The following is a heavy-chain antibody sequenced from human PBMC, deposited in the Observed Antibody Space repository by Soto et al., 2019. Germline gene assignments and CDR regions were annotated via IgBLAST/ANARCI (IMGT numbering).Heavy chain of an antibody. Sequence: ASVKVSCKASGYTFINYPMQWVRPAPGQRLEWMGWINAGNGDTEYPQRFQVRATIPRATSASTAYMDLSSLRSEDTAVYYCAKGGGWEVTDAFDIWGQGTMVTVSS. J-gene: IGHJ3*02. D-gene: IGHD1-26*01. V-gene: IGHV1-3*01. CDR3: AKGGGWEVTDAFDI. CDR1: GYTFINYP. CDR2: INAGNGDT.